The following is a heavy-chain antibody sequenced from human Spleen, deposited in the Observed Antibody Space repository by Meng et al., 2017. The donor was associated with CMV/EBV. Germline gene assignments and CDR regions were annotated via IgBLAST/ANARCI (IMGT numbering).Heavy chain of an antibody. J-gene: IGHJ4*02. CDR3: ASLLRNFGWLMTPSDYSFDY. V-gene: IGHV3-30*03. D-gene: IGHD3-9*01. CDR1: FSSYG. CDR2: ISFDGRNQ. Sequence: FSSYGMHWVRQAPGKGLEWVAVISFDGRNQYYGDSVKGRFDISRDNSKNTLYLQMNSLRVEDTAVYYCASLLRNFGWLMTPSDYSFDYWGQGTLVTVSS.